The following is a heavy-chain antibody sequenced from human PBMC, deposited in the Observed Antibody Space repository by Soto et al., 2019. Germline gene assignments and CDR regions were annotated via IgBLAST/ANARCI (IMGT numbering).Heavy chain of an antibody. V-gene: IGHV1-69*01. D-gene: IGHD3-16*01. CDR2: IIPIIGTA. CDR3: ARGPRRYDYVWGGGDY. CDR1: GGTFSSYA. Sequence: QVQLVQSGAEVKKPGSSVKVSCKASGGTFSSYAISWVRQAPGQGLEWMGGIIPIIGTANYAQKFQGTVTITADESTSTAYMELSSLRSEDTAVYYCARGPRRYDYVWGGGDYRGQGTLVTVSS. J-gene: IGHJ4*02.